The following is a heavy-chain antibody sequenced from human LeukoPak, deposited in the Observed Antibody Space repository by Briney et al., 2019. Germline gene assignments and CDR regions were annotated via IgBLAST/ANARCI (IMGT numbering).Heavy chain of an antibody. CDR1: GFTFSSYW. V-gene: IGHV3-74*01. Sequence: GGSLRLSCAASGFTFSSYWMHRVRQGPRKGLVWISRINSDGSGINYADSVKGRFTISRDNAKNTLYLQMNSLRAEDTAVYYCAKGGDPYSGSSHSYFDYWGQGTLVTVSS. CDR2: INSDGSGI. D-gene: IGHD6-6*01. CDR3: AKGGDPYSGSSHSYFDY. J-gene: IGHJ4*02.